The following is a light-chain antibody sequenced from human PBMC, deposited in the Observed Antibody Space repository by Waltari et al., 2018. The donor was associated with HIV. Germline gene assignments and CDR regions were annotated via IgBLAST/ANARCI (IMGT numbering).Light chain of an antibody. CDR1: ALPKQY. Sequence: SYELTQPPSVSVSPGQTARITCSGDALPKQYAYWYRQRPGQAPVLVLYKDTERPSRIPERFSGSSSGTTVTLTISGVQAEDEADYYCQSADSSGTYVVFGGGTKLTVL. J-gene: IGLJ3*02. CDR2: KDT. V-gene: IGLV3-25*03. CDR3: QSADSSGTYVV.